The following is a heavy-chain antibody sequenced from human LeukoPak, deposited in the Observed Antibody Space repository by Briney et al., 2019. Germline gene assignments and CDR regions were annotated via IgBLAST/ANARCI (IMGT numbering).Heavy chain of an antibody. D-gene: IGHD6-19*01. Sequence: SETLSLTCAVYGGSFSGYYWSWIRQPPGKGLEWIGEINHSGSTNYNPSLKSRVTISLDMSKNQFSLKLSSVTAADTAVYYCARKQWVEYYFESWGQGTLVTVSS. CDR1: GGSFSGYY. J-gene: IGHJ4*02. CDR2: INHSGST. V-gene: IGHV4-34*01. CDR3: ARKQWVEYYFES.